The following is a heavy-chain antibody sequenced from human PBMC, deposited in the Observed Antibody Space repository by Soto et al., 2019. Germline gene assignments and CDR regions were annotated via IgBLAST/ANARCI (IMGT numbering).Heavy chain of an antibody. D-gene: IGHD3-22*01. J-gene: IGHJ4*02. CDR1: GFTFSNYV. CDR3: AKSRYADSSGDYYDF. Sequence: GGSLRLSCAASGFTFSNYVMSWVRQAPGKGLEWVSGIGGRGTSSYYADSVKGRFAISRDNSYNTLFLQLHSLRAEDTAVYYCAKSRYADSSGDYYDFWGQGTRVTVSS. CDR2: IGGRGTSS. V-gene: IGHV3-23*01.